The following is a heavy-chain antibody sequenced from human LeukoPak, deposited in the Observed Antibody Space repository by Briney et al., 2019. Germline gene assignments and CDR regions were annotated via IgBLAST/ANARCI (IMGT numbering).Heavy chain of an antibody. CDR2: INHSGST. Sequence: PSETLSLTCAVYGGSFSGYYWSWIRQPPGKGLEWIGEINHSGSTNYNPSLKSRVTISVDTSKNQFSLKLSSVTAADTAVYYCARNGWFRPSYYMDVWGKGTTVTVSS. CDR3: ARNGWFRPSYYMDV. D-gene: IGHD2-15*01. V-gene: IGHV4-34*01. CDR1: GGSFSGYY. J-gene: IGHJ6*03.